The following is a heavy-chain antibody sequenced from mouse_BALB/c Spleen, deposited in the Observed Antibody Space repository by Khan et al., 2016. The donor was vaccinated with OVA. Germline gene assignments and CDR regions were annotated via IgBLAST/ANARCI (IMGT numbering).Heavy chain of an antibody. D-gene: IGHD2-4*01. Sequence: QVQLKESGPELVKPGASVKISCKASGYTFTAYDINWVRQRPGQGLEWMGWIYPGDDSTEYNENFRGKATLTEDKSSNTAYMQLSSLTSEKSAVYFCAREGLRVVAMDYWGQGTSVSVSS. V-gene: IGHV1S56*01. CDR3: AREGLRVVAMDY. J-gene: IGHJ4*01. CDR1: GYTFTAYD. CDR2: IYPGDDST.